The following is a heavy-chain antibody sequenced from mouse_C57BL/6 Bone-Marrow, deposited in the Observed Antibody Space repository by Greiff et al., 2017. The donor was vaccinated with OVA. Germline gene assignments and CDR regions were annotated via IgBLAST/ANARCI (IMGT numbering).Heavy chain of an antibody. J-gene: IGHJ3*01. D-gene: IGHD1-1*01. CDR2: IWTGGGT. CDR1: GFSLTSYA. CDR3: AREGIYYYGSSSFAY. Sequence: QVQLKESGPGLVAPSQSLSITCTVSGFSLTSYAISWVRQPPGKGLEWLGVIWTGGGTNYNSSLKSRLSISKDNSKSQVFLKMNSLQTDDTARYYCAREGIYYYGSSSFAYWGQGTLVTVSA. V-gene: IGHV2-9-1*01.